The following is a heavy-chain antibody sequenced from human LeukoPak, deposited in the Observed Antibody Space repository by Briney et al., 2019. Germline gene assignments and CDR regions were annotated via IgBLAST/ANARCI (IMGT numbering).Heavy chain of an antibody. V-gene: IGHV4-4*02. D-gene: IGHD1-14*01. J-gene: IGHJ5*02. CDR1: GGSISSGSW. CDR2: IYHSGST. Sequence: SGTLSLTCAVSGGSISSGSWWGWIRQPPGKGLEWIGYIYHSGSTYYNPSLKSRVTISVDRSKNQFSLKLSSVTAADTAVYYCARKTRTWSNWFDPWGQGTLVTVSS. CDR3: ARKTRTWSNWFDP.